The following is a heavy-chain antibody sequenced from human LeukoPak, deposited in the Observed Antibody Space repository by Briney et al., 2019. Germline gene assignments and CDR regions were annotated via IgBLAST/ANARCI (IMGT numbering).Heavy chain of an antibody. CDR1: GFTFSSSS. D-gene: IGHD4-17*01. CDR3: ARGRQNYGDYPY. CDR2: ISSSSYI. J-gene: IGHJ4*02. Sequence: GGSLRLSCAASGFTFSSSSMNWVRQAPGKGLEWVSSISSSSYIYYADSVKGRFTISRDNAKNSLYLQMNSLRAEDTAVYYCARGRQNYGDYPYWGQGTLVTVSS. V-gene: IGHV3-21*01.